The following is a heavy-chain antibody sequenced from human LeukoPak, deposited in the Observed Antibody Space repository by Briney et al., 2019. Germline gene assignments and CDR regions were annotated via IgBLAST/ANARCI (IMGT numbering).Heavy chain of an antibody. CDR2: INHSGGT. J-gene: IGHJ4*02. V-gene: IGHV4-34*01. D-gene: IGHD2-2*01. CDR3: ARGRTVVVPAAPFDY. CDR1: GGSFSGYY. Sequence: SETLSLTCAVYGGSFSGYYWSWIRQPPGKGLEWIGEINHSGGTNYNPSLKSRVTISVDTSKNQFSLKLSSVTAADTAVYYCARGRTVVVPAAPFDYWGQGTLVTVSS.